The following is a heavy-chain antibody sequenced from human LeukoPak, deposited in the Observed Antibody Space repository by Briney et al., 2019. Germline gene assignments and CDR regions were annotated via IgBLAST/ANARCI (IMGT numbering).Heavy chain of an antibody. CDR1: GGSISSPTYY. V-gene: IGHV4-39*07. Sequence: SETLSLTCSVSGGSISSPTYYWGWIRQPPGKGLEWIATIYYTGSTYYNPSLKSRVTISVDTSKNQFSLKLSSVTAADTAVYYCARDRKASVDYWGQGTLVTVSP. CDR3: ARDRKASVDY. CDR2: IYYTGST. J-gene: IGHJ4*02.